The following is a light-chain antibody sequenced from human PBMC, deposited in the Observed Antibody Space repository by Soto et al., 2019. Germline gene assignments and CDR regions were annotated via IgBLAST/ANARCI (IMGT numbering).Light chain of an antibody. Sequence: DIQMTQSPSTLSASVGDRVTITCRASESISTWLAWYQQKPRKAPKLLIYKASSLASEVPSRFSGSGSGTEFTLTISSLQPDDFATYYSQQYNSYPWTFGQGTKVEIK. J-gene: IGKJ1*01. CDR3: QQYNSYPWT. CDR1: ESISTW. V-gene: IGKV1-5*03. CDR2: KAS.